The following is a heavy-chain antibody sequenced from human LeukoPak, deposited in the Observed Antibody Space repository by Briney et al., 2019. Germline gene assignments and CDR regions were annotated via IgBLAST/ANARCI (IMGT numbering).Heavy chain of an antibody. V-gene: IGHV4-34*01. CDR1: GGSFSGYY. CDR2: INHSGST. Sequence: SETLSLTCAVYGGSFSGYYWSWIRQPPGKGLEWIGEINHSGSTNYNPSLKSRVTISVDTSKSQFSLKLSSVTAADTAVYYCARQGGYYDSSGYYEVDYWGQGTLVTVSS. CDR3: ARQGGYYDSSGYYEVDY. D-gene: IGHD3-22*01. J-gene: IGHJ4*02.